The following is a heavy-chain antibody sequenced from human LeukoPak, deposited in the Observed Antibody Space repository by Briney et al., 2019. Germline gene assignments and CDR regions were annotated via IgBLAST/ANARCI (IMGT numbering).Heavy chain of an antibody. V-gene: IGHV3-21*01. D-gene: IGHD5-12*01. CDR2: ISSSSRYI. CDR3: ARDPEWLRLHDAFDI. J-gene: IGHJ3*02. CDR1: GVTFSSYA. Sequence: GGSLRLSCVASGVTFSSYAMNWVRQAPGKGLEWVSSISSSSRYIYYADSVKGRFTIYRDNAKNSLYLQINSLRAEDTAVYYCARDPEWLRLHDAFDIWGQGTMVTVSS.